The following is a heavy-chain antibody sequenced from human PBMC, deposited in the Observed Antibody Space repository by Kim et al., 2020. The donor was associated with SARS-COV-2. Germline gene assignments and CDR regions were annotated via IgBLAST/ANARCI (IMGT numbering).Heavy chain of an antibody. CDR3: ARSSLHYDILTGYYKNYYYYGMDV. J-gene: IGHJ6*02. CDR2: IIPIFGTA. Sequence: SVKVSCKASGGTFSSYAISWVRQAPGQGLEWMGGIIPIFGTANYAQKFQGRVTITADESTSTAYMELSSLRSEDTAVYYCARSSLHYDILTGYYKNYYYYGMDVWGQGTTVTVSS. D-gene: IGHD3-9*01. V-gene: IGHV1-69*13. CDR1: GGTFSSYA.